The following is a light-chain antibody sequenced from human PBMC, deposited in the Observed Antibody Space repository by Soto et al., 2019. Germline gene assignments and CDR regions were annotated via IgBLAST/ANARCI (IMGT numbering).Light chain of an antibody. J-gene: IGKJ3*01. V-gene: IGKV1-39*01. CDR3: QQSYSTPFP. Sequence: DIQMTQSPSSLSASVGDRVTITCRASQSISSYLNWYQQKPGKAPQLLIYAASSVQSGVPSRFSGGGSGTDVTLTISSLQPEDFATYYCQQSYSTPFPFGPGTKVDIK. CDR2: AAS. CDR1: QSISSY.